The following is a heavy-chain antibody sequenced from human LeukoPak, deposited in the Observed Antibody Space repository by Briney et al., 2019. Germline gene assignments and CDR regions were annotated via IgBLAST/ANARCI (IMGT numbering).Heavy chain of an antibody. CDR2: IKEDGRDK. D-gene: IGHD1-1*01. Sequence: QTGGSLRLSCAASGFTFGSYWMSWVRQVPEKGLEWVANIKEDGRDKTYVDSVRGRFTTSRDNAKNSMYLQMNSLRIEDTAVYYCARLNPTDDVSYGYFDLWGRGTLVTVSS. CDR3: ARLNPTDDVSYGYFDL. CDR1: GFTFGSYW. V-gene: IGHV3-7*01. J-gene: IGHJ2*01.